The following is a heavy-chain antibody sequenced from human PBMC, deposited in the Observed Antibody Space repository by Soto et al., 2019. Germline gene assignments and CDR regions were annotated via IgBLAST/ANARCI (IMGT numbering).Heavy chain of an antibody. CDR2: ISSSSSYT. V-gene: IGHV3-11*06. Sequence: LRLSCAASGFTFSDYYMSWIRQAPGKGLEWVSYISSSSSYTNYADSVKGRFTISRDNAKNSLYLQMNSLRAEDTAVYYCVRSYYDFWSGYFNWFDPWGQGTLVTVSS. CDR1: GFTFSDYY. D-gene: IGHD3-3*01. J-gene: IGHJ5*02. CDR3: VRSYYDFWSGYFNWFDP.